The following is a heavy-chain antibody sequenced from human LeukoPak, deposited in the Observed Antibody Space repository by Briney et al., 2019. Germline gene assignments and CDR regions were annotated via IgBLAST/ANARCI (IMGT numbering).Heavy chain of an antibody. Sequence: SETLSLTCTVSGGSISSASYYWTWIRQPAGKGLEWIGRIYTSGSTNYNPSLKSRLTISVDTSKNQFSLKLSSVTAADTAVYYCARGVTIFGVVTPRYYYYMDVWGKGTTVTVSS. D-gene: IGHD3-3*01. V-gene: IGHV4-61*02. CDR3: ARGVTIFGVVTPRYYYYMDV. J-gene: IGHJ6*03. CDR2: IYTSGST. CDR1: GGSISSASYY.